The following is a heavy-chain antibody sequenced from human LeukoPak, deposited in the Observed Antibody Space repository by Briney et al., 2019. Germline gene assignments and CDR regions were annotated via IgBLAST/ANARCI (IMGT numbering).Heavy chain of an antibody. J-gene: IGHJ4*02. V-gene: IGHV4-4*08. CDR2: IYYSGST. Sequence: SETLSLTCTVSGGSISSYYWSWIRQPPGKGLEWIGYIYYSGSTYYNPSLKSRVTISVDTSKNQFSLKLSSVTAADTAVYYCAREGSSWYSYWGQGTLVTVSS. CDR1: GGSISSYY. CDR3: AREGSSWYSY. D-gene: IGHD6-13*01.